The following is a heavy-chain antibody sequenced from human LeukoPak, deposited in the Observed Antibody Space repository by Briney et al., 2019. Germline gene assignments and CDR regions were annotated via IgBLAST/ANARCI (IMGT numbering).Heavy chain of an antibody. J-gene: IGHJ5*02. D-gene: IGHD3-10*01. CDR2: IYSGGST. CDR3: ARVSITMVRGVIRNNWFDP. CDR1: GFTVSSNY. V-gene: IGHV3-66*02. Sequence: GGSLRLSCAASGFTVSSNYMSWVRQAPGKGLEWVSVIYSGGSTYYADSVKGRFTISRDNSKNTLYLQMNRLRAEDTAVYYCARVSITMVRGVIRNNWFDPWGQGTLVTVSS.